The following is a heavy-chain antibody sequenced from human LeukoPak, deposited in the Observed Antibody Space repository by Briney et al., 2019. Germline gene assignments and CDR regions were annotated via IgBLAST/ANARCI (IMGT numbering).Heavy chain of an antibody. D-gene: IGHD3-9*01. J-gene: IGHJ4*02. CDR3: ASADILTGYQSY. CDR1: GGSFSGYY. V-gene: IGHV4-34*01. CDR2: INHSGST. Sequence: SETLSLTCAVYGGSFSGYYWSWIRQPPGKGLEWIGEINHSGSTSYNPSLKSRVTISVDTSKNQFSLKLSSVTAADTAVYYCASADILTGYQSYWGQGTLVTVSS.